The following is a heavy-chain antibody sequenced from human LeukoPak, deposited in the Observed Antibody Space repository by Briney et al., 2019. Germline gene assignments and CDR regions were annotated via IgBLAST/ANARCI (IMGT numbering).Heavy chain of an antibody. J-gene: IGHJ6*03. V-gene: IGHV4-4*07. CDR1: GGSISSYY. CDR2: IYTSGST. Sequence: SETLSLTCTVSGGSISSYYWSWIRQPAGKGLEWIGRIYTSGSTNYNPSLKSRVTISVDTSKNQFFLKLSSVTAADTAVYYCARARRQAAKGYYYMDVWGKGTTVTVSS. D-gene: IGHD5-18*01. CDR3: ARARRQAAKGYYYMDV.